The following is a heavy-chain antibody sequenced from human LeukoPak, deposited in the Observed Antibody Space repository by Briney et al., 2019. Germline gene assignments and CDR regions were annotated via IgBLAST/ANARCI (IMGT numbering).Heavy chain of an antibody. J-gene: IGHJ4*02. Sequence: GGSLRLSCAASGFTFSSYAVSWVRQAPGKGLEWVSAISGSGGSTYYADSVKGRFTISRDNSKDTLYLQMNSLRAEDTAVYYCAKDEGGDYVYFDYWGQGTLVTVSS. CDR1: GFTFSSYA. V-gene: IGHV3-23*01. D-gene: IGHD4-17*01. CDR3: AKDEGGDYVYFDY. CDR2: ISGSGGST.